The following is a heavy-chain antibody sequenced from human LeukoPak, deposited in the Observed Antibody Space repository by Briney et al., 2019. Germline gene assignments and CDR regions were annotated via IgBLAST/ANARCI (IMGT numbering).Heavy chain of an antibody. Sequence: GSLRLSCAASGFTSSSSGMHWVRQAPGKGLEWVAVISYDGSNKYYADSVKGRFTFSRDNSKNTLYLQMNSLRAEDTAVYYCATFRTATAIWGWFDPWGQGTLVTVSS. CDR1: GFTSSSSG. CDR3: ATFRTATAIWGWFDP. J-gene: IGHJ5*02. CDR2: ISYDGSNK. V-gene: IGHV3-30*03. D-gene: IGHD2-2*02.